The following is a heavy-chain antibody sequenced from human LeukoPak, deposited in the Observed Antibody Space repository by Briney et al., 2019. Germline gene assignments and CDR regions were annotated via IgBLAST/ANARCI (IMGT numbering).Heavy chain of an antibody. CDR1: GFTVSSNY. CDR2: IYSGGST. Sequence: GGSLRLSCAASGFTVSSNYMSWVRQAPGKGLEWVSVIYSGGSTYYADSVKGRFTISRDNSKNTLYLQMNSLRAEDTAMYYCTRLSAMLRGPEPIYYFDSWGQGTLVTVSS. J-gene: IGHJ4*02. V-gene: IGHV3-53*01. D-gene: IGHD1-14*01. CDR3: TRLSAMLRGPEPIYYFDS.